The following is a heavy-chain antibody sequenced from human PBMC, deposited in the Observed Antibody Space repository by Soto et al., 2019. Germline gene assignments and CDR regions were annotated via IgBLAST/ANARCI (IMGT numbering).Heavy chain of an antibody. V-gene: IGHV1-18*01. CDR3: ARDWEDIVVVPAAAFDY. CDR2: ISAYNGNT. D-gene: IGHD2-2*01. Sequence: GASVKVSCKASGYTFTSYGISWVRQAPGQGLEWMGWISAYNGNTNYAQKLQGRVTMTTDTSTSTAYMELRSLRSDDTAVYYCARDWEDIVVVPAAAFDYWGQGTLVTVSS. CDR1: GYTFTSYG. J-gene: IGHJ4*02.